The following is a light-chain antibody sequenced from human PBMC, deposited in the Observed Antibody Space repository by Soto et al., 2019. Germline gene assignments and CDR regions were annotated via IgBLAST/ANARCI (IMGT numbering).Light chain of an antibody. J-gene: IGKJ3*01. CDR2: GAS. V-gene: IGKV1-9*01. Sequence: DIQLTQSPFFLSASVGDRVTITCRASQGIRSYLAWYQQRPGKAPERLIYGASTLRTGVASRFSGSGSGTEFTRTISSLQPEDFATYFCQQLNIFPPLFTFGPGTKVEIK. CDR1: QGIRSY. CDR3: QQLNIFPPLFT.